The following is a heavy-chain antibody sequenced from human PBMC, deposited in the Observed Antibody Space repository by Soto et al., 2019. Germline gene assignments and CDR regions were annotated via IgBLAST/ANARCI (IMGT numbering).Heavy chain of an antibody. J-gene: IGHJ4*02. CDR2: IWYDGSNK. D-gene: IGHD2-15*01. Sequence: GGSLRLSCAASGFTFSSYGMHWVRQAPGKGLEWVAVIWYDGSNKYYADSVKGRFTISRDNSKNTLYLQMNSLRAEDRAGDDGARGFHPYYCSGGSCHPTATDYWGQGTLVTVSS. CDR3: ARGFHPYYCSGGSCHPTATDY. V-gene: IGHV3-33*01. CDR1: GFTFSSYG.